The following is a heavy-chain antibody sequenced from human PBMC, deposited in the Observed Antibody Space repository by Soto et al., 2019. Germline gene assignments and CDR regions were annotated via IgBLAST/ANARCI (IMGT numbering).Heavy chain of an antibody. Sequence: GGSLRLSCAASGFTFSNYDMHWVRQAPGKGLEWVTLISYDGSNKNYVDSVKGRFIISRDNFKNTLYLQMSSLRAEDTAIYFCAKDSGQLPQYFDYWGQGTQVTVSS. J-gene: IGHJ4*02. D-gene: IGHD2-2*01. V-gene: IGHV3-30*18. CDR3: AKDSGQLPQYFDY. CDR2: ISYDGSNK. CDR1: GFTFSNYD.